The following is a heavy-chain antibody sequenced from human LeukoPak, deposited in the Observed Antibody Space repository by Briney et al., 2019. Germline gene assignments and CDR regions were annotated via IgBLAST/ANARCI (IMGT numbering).Heavy chain of an antibody. CDR2: MYNSGST. V-gene: IGHV4-59*12. CDR1: GGSFSGYY. CDR3: ARSVSQLLWPPNQLYYFDY. D-gene: IGHD2-21*01. Sequence: SETLSLTCAVYGGSFSGYYWSWIRQPPGKGLEWIGYMYNSGSTNYNPSLKSRVTISIDTSKNQFSLKLSSVTAAGTAVYYCARSVSQLLWPPNQLYYFDYWGQGTLVTVSS. J-gene: IGHJ4*02.